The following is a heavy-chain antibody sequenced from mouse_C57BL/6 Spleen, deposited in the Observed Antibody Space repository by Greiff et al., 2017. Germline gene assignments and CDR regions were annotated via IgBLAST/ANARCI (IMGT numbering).Heavy chain of an antibody. V-gene: IGHV1-76*01. CDR1: GYTFTDYY. CDR3: ARDDGYYDY. J-gene: IGHJ3*01. CDR2: IYPGSGNT. Sequence: QVQLQQSGAELVRPGASVKLSCKASGYTFTDYYINWVKQRPGQGLEWIARIYPGSGNTYYNEKFKGKATLTAEKSSSTAYMQLSSLTSEDSAVYFCARDDGYYDYWGQGTLVTVSA. D-gene: IGHD2-3*01.